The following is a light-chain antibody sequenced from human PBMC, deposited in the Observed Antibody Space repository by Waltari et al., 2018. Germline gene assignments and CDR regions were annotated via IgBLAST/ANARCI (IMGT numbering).Light chain of an antibody. V-gene: IGLV7-46*01. CDR1: AGAVTGDHH. J-gene: IGLJ2*01. CDR3: LLSYRDARV. Sequence: HAVVTQEPSLTVSPGGTVTLTCDSSAGAVTGDHHPYWFQQKPGQAPRTLIYDTYNKHAWTPSRFTGFRLGGKAALTLSGAQPDEEADYYCLLSYRDARVFGGGTKVTVL. CDR2: DTY.